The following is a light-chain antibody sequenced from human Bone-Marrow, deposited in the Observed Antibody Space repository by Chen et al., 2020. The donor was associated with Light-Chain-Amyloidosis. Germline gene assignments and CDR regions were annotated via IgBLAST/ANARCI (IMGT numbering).Light chain of an antibody. CDR2: DVS. CDR1: SSDVGVYNY. V-gene: IGLV2-14*01. Sequence: QSALTQPASASGSPGQSRTISCTGTSSDVGVYNYVSWYQQHPGKAPKLMIYDVSNRPSGVSNRFSGSKSGNTASLTISGLQAEDEADYYCSSYTSSSTGVFGGGTKLTVL. J-gene: IGLJ3*02. CDR3: SSYTSSSTGV.